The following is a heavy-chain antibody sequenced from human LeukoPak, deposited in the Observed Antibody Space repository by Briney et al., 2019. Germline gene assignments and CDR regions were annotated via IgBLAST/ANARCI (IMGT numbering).Heavy chain of an antibody. CDR3: GRAFPPLRTSSAGDF. V-gene: IGHV3-69-1*02. CDR2: ISGLSTHI. CDR1: GFTFSDYD. Sequence: PGGSLRLSCSASGFTFSDYDMNWVRQAPGKGLEWVSSISGLSTHIYYGDSVKGRFSISRDNAKNSVYLQMNSLGVEDTAIYYCGRAFPPLRTSSAGDFWGPGILVTVSS. J-gene: IGHJ4*02. D-gene: IGHD6-25*01.